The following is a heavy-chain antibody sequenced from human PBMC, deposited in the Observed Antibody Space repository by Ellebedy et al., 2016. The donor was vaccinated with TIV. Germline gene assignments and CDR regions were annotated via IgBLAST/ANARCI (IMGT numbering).Heavy chain of an antibody. V-gene: IGHV3-74*01. J-gene: IGHJ5*01. Sequence: GESLKISCAASGFTFSNYWMHWVRQAPGKGLAWVSRVDFDGTTTAYADSVKGRFTISRDNAKNTIYLHMSSLRVEDTAVYYCARDLRYDGFAVGWFESWGQGALVSVSP. D-gene: IGHD5-24*01. CDR3: ARDLRYDGFAVGWFES. CDR1: GFTFSNYW. CDR2: VDFDGTTT.